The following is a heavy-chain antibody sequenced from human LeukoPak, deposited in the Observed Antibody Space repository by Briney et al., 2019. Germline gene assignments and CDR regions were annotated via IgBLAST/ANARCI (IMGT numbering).Heavy chain of an antibody. CDR1: GFTFDDYA. CDR2: ISWNSGSI. D-gene: IGHD1-1*01. J-gene: IGHJ4*02. Sequence: GGSLRLSCAASGFTFDDYAMHWGRQAPGKGLEGGSGISWNSGSIDYADSVKGRFTISRDNAKTSLYLQMNSLRAEDMALYYCAKDAASTGTGAFDYWGQGTLVTVSS. V-gene: IGHV3-9*03. CDR3: AKDAASTGTGAFDY.